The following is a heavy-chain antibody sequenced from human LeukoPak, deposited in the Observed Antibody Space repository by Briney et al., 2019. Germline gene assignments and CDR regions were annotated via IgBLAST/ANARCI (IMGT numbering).Heavy chain of an antibody. CDR1: TFTXXY. CDR3: ARGLSSSRWPYIYYFHY. D-gene: IGHD2-2*01. J-gene: IGHJ4*02. CDR2: INPNSGGT. V-gene: IGHV1-2*02. Sequence: TFTXXYMHWVRQAPGQGLEWMGWINPNSGGTNYAQKFQGRVTMTRDTSISTAYMELSRLRSDDTAVYYCARGLSSSRWPYIYYFHYWGQGTLVTVSS.